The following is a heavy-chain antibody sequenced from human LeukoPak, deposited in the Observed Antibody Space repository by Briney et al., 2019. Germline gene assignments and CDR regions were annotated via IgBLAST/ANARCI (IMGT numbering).Heavy chain of an antibody. D-gene: IGHD1-14*01. V-gene: IGHV3-7*01. CDR2: IKQDGSDK. CDR3: AREVWGPEY. J-gene: IGHJ4*01. CDR1: GFTFTKYW. Sequence: GDSLRLSCAASGFTFTKYWMTWVRQAPGKGLEWVGNIKQDGSDKNYMASVKGRFTISRDNTKNSVYLQMSSLRAEDTAVYYCAREVWGPEYWGQGTLVTVSS.